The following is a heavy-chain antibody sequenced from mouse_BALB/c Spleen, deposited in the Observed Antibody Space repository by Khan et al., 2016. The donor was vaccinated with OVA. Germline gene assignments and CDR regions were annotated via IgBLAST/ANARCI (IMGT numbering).Heavy chain of an antibody. CDR3: AREEALYYFDN. Sequence: VQLQQSGAELVRPGASVKLSCKTSGYIFTSYWIHWVKQRSGQGLEWIARIYPGTDNTYYNEKLKDKATLTADKYSSTAHMQLSSLQSQDSAGYFCAREEALYYFDNWGQGTTLTVSS. J-gene: IGHJ2*01. CDR2: IYPGTDNT. CDR1: GYIFTSYW. D-gene: IGHD1-1*01. V-gene: IGHV1S132*01.